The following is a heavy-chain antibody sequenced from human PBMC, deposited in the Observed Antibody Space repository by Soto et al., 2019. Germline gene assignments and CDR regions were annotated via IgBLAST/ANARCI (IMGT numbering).Heavy chain of an antibody. CDR3: ARDPADLRYCSGGSCRTEDWFDP. CDR2: ISSSSSTI. CDR1: GFTFSSYS. V-gene: IGHV3-48*02. J-gene: IGHJ5*02. Sequence: EVQLVESGGGLVQPGGSLRLSCAASGFTFSSYSMNWVRQAPGKGLEWVSYISSSSSTIYYADSVKGRFTISRDNAKNSLYLQMNSLRDEDTAVYYCARDPADLRYCSGGSCRTEDWFDPWGQGTLVTVSS. D-gene: IGHD2-15*01.